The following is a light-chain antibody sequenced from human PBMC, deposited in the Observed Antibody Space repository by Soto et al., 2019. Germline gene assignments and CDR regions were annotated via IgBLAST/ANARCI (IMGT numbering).Light chain of an antibody. CDR2: KAS. Sequence: DIQLTQSPFTLSASVGDRVTITCRASQNIRSWLAWFQQKPGKAPNLLISKASSLKSGIPSRFSGSGSGTEFNLTSSRLQPDDFATYYYQQYKSYWTFGQGTKVEIK. J-gene: IGKJ1*01. CDR1: QNIRSW. V-gene: IGKV1-5*03. CDR3: QQYKSYWT.